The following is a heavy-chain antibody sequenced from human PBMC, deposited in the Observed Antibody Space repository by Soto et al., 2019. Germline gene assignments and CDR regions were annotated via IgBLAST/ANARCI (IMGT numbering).Heavy chain of an antibody. Sequence: GASVKVSCKASGYTFTSYGISWVRQAPGQGLEWMGWISAYNGNTNYAQKLQGRVTMTTDTSTSTAYMELRSLRSDDTAVYYCARFYCTNGVCYYDAFDIWGQGTMVT. V-gene: IGHV1-18*01. CDR2: ISAYNGNT. D-gene: IGHD2-8*01. J-gene: IGHJ3*02. CDR3: ARFYCTNGVCYYDAFDI. CDR1: GYTFTSYG.